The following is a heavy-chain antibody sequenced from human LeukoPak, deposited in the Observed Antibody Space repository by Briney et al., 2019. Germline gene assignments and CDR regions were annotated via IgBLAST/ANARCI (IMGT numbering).Heavy chain of an antibody. CDR2: INHSGST. V-gene: IGHV4-34*01. D-gene: IGHD3-10*01. Sequence: SETLSLTCAVYGGSFSGYYWSWIRQPPGKGLGWIGEINHSGSTNYNPSLKSRVTISVDTSKNQFSLKLNSVTAADTAVYYCARVEEGYGSGRRENYYYYYMDVWGKGTTVTISS. CDR1: GGSFSGYY. CDR3: ARVEEGYGSGRRENYYYYYMDV. J-gene: IGHJ6*03.